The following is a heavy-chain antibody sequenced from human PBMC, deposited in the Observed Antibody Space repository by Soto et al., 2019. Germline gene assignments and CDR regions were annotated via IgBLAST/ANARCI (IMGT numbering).Heavy chain of an antibody. CDR3: ARVYSSGWSFYYGTDV. Sequence: QATLQQSGPGLVKPSQTLSLTCAIFGDSLSSNSAIWNWFRQSPSRGLEWLGRTYYTSKWYNDYAVSVKSRISINPDTSQNQVSLQLNSVTPEDTAVYYCARVYSSGWSFYYGTDVWGQGTTVTVSS. J-gene: IGHJ6*02. CDR1: GDSLSSNSAI. V-gene: IGHV6-1*01. CDR2: TYYTSKWYN. D-gene: IGHD6-19*01.